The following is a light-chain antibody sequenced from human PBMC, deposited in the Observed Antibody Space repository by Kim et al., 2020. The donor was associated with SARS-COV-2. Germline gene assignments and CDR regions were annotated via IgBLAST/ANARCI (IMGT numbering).Light chain of an antibody. V-gene: IGKV3-15*01. J-gene: IGKJ2*01. Sequence: EIVMTQSPATLSVSPGERATLSCRASQSVNNNLAWFQQKPGQAPRLLIYGASVRASGVPARFSGSGSGTEFTLTISSLQSEDFAVYYCQQHHSWPPYTFGQGTKVDIK. CDR1: QSVNNN. CDR3: QQHHSWPPYT. CDR2: GAS.